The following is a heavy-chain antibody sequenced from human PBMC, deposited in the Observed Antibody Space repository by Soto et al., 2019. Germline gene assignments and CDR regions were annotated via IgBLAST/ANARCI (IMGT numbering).Heavy chain of an antibody. CDR2: IKQDRSEK. CDR3: AGGAEYYDFWSGYFVRTDY. Sequence: EVQLVESGGGLVQPGGSLRLSCAASGFTFSSYWMSWVRQAPGKGLEWVANIKQDRSEKYYVDSVKGRFTISRDNAKNSLYLQMNSLRAEDTAVYYCAGGAEYYDFWSGYFVRTDYWGQGTLVTVSS. V-gene: IGHV3-7*04. CDR1: GFTFSSYW. J-gene: IGHJ4*02. D-gene: IGHD3-3*01.